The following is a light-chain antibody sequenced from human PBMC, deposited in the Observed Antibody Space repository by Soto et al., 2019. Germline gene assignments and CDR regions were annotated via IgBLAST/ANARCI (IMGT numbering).Light chain of an antibody. CDR1: SSDVGGYNY. Sequence: QSALTQPPSASGSPGQSVTISCTGTSSDVGGYNYVSWYQQYPGKAPKLMIYEVSKRPSGVPDRFSGSKSGNTASLTVSGLQADDEADYYCSSYAGTNTPVVLGGGTKLTVL. J-gene: IGLJ2*01. V-gene: IGLV2-8*01. CDR2: EVS. CDR3: SSYAGTNTPVV.